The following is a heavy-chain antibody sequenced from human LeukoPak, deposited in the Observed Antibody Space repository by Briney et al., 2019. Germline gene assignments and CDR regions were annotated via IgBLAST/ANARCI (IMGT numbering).Heavy chain of an antibody. CDR2: ISLAGQT. J-gene: IGHJ4*02. CDR1: GGSISGTNW. V-gene: IGHV4-4*02. D-gene: IGHD1-26*01. Sequence: SGTLSLTCGVSGGSISGTNWWSWVRQPPGQGLEWIGEISLAGQTNYNPSLNGRVTMPLDKSSNQLSLHLTSVTAADTATYFCSRESGPFCPFGYWGQGTLVIVSS. CDR3: SRESGPFCPFGY.